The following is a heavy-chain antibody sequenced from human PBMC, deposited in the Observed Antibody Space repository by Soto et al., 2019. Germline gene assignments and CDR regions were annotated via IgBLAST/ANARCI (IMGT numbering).Heavy chain of an antibody. D-gene: IGHD3-10*01. V-gene: IGHV3-23*01. CDR2: ISGSGGST. CDR1: GFTFSSYA. J-gene: IGHJ4*02. CDR3: AKSGVYGSGRGYFDY. Sequence: EVQLLESGGGLVQPGGSLRLSCAVSGFTFSSYAMSWVRQAPGKGLEWVSAISGSGGSTYYADSVKGRFTISRDNSKNTLYLQMNSLRAEDTAVYYCAKSGVYGSGRGYFDYWGQGTLVTVSS.